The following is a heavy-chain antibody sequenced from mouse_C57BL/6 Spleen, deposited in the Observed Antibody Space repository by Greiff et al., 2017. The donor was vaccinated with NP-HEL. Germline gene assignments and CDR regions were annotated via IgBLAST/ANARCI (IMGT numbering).Heavy chain of an antibody. CDR3: TVYYGSSFNWYFDV. CDR2: IRLKSDNYAT. D-gene: IGHD1-1*01. V-gene: IGHV6-3*01. J-gene: IGHJ1*03. CDR1: GFTFSNYW. Sequence: DVHLVESGGGLVQPGGSMKLSCVASGFTFSNYWMNWVRQSPEKGLEWVAQIRLKSDNYATHYAESVKGRFTISRDDSKSSVYLQMNNLRAEDTGIYYCTVYYGSSFNWYFDVWGTGTTVTVSS.